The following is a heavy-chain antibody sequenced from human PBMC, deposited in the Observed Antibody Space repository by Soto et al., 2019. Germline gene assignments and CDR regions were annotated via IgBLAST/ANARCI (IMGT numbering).Heavy chain of an antibody. Sequence: GGSLRLSCAASGFTVSTKYMSWVRQAPGKGLEWVSVIYSGVSTFYADSVRGRFTISRDNSKNTVNLQMNSLRAEDTAVYYCARDPWAADYWGQGTLVTVSS. D-gene: IGHD3-16*01. V-gene: IGHV3-66*01. CDR3: ARDPWAADY. J-gene: IGHJ4*02. CDR2: IYSGVST. CDR1: GFTVSTKY.